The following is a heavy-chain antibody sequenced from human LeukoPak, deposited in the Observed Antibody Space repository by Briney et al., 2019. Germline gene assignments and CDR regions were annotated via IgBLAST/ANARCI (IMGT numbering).Heavy chain of an antibody. J-gene: IGHJ6*03. Sequence: PSETLSLTCTVSGASISSSTDYWGWIRQPPGKGLEWIANIYYSGSTYYNPSLKSRVTISVDTSKNQFSLKLSSVTAADTAVYYCARDHESSVATPYYYYYMDVWGKGTTVTISS. CDR2: IYYSGST. CDR3: ARDHESSVATPYYYYYMDV. CDR1: GASISSSTDY. D-gene: IGHD6-19*01. V-gene: IGHV4-39*02.